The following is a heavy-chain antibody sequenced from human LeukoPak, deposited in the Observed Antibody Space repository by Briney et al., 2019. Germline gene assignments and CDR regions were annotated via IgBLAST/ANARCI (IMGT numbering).Heavy chain of an antibody. CDR1: GGTFSSYA. CDR3: ARVYDSSGYGFDY. CDR2: IIPIFGTA. V-gene: IGHV1-69*06. J-gene: IGHJ4*02. D-gene: IGHD3-22*01. Sequence: SVKVSCKASGGTFSSYAISWVRQAPGQGLEWMGRIIPIFGTANYAQKFQGRVTITADKPTSTAYMEPSSLRSEDTAVYYCARVYDSSGYGFDYWGQGTLVTVSS.